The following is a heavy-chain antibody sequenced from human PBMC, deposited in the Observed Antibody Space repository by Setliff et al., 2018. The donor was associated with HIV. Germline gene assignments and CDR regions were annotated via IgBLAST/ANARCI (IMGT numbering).Heavy chain of an antibody. D-gene: IGHD4-4*01. J-gene: IGHJ4*02. CDR3: AREGTTVTLDY. CDR2: IYHSGST. V-gene: IGHV4-38-2*02. CDR1: GYSISSGYY. Sequence: PSETLSLTCAVSGYSISSGYYWGWIRQPPGKGLEWIGSIYHSGSTYYNPSLKSRVTTSVDTSKNQFSLKLSPVTAADTAVYYCAREGTTVTLDYWGQGTLVTVSS.